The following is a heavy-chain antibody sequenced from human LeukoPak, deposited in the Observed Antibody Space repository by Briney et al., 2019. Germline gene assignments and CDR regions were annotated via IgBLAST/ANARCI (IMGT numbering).Heavy chain of an antibody. Sequence: SETLSLTCTVSGGSISSSSYYWGWIRQPPGKGLEWIGSIYYSGSTYYNPSLKSRVTISVDTSKNQFSLKLSSVTAADTAVYYCARTLKSSGWYWFDPWGQGTLVTVSS. V-gene: IGHV4-39*07. CDR1: GGSISSSSYY. CDR2: IYYSGST. J-gene: IGHJ5*02. D-gene: IGHD6-19*01. CDR3: ARTLKSSGWYWFDP.